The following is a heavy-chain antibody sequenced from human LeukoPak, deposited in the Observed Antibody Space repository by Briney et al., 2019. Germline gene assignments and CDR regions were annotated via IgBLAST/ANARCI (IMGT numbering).Heavy chain of an antibody. V-gene: IGHV1-69*01. D-gene: IGHD3-10*01. J-gene: IGHJ4*02. CDR1: GGTFSSYA. CDR2: IIPIFGTA. Sequence: GAPVKVSCKASGGTFSSYAISWVRQAPGQGLEWMGGIIPIFGTANYAQKFQGRVTITADESTSTAYMELSSLRSEDTAVYYCARDRVGPFDYWGQGTLVTVSS. CDR3: ARDRVGPFDY.